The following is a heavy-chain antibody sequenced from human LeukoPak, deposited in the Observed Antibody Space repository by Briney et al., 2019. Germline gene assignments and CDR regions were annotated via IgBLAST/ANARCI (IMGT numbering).Heavy chain of an antibody. CDR3: ARSSSGWYGSFDY. D-gene: IGHD6-19*01. J-gene: IGHJ4*02. Sequence: PGGSLRLSCAASGFTFSSYAMHWVRQAPGKGLEWVAVISYDGSNKYYADSVKGRFTISRDNSKNTLYLQMNSLRAEDTAVYYCARSSSGWYGSFDYRAREPWSPSPQ. CDR1: GFTFSSYA. V-gene: IGHV3-30*04. CDR2: ISYDGSNK.